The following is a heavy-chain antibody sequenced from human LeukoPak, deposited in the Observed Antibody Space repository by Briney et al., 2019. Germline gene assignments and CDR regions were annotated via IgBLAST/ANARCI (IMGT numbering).Heavy chain of an antibody. CDR3: AALYDSGSYYFDY. CDR2: IVVGSGNT. Sequence: SVKVSCKASGFTFTSSAMQWVRQARGQRLEWIGWIVVGSGNTNYAQKFQERVTITRDMSTSTAYMELSSLRSEDTAVYYCAALYDSGSYYFDYWDQGTLVTVPS. J-gene: IGHJ4*02. CDR1: GFTFTSSA. D-gene: IGHD1-26*01. V-gene: IGHV1-58*02.